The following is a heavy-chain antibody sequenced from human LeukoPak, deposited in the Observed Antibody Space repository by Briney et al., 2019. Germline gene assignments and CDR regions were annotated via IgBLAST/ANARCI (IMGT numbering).Heavy chain of an antibody. CDR3: ARSSTSCCSFDY. Sequence: SETLSLTCTVSGGSISSYDWSWIRQPPGNGLECIGYLYYSGSTNYNPPLKSRVTISVGTSKNQFSLKLSSVTAADTAVYYCARSSTSCCSFDYWGQGTLVTVSS. CDR2: LYYSGST. V-gene: IGHV4-59*08. CDR1: GGSISSYD. J-gene: IGHJ4*02. D-gene: IGHD2-2*01.